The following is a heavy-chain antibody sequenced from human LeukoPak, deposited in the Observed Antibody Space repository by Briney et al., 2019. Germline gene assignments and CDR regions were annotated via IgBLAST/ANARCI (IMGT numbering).Heavy chain of an antibody. CDR1: GCIFSAYH. D-gene: IGHD3-22*01. J-gene: IGHJ4*02. CDR2: LSRSSYT. Sequence: PGGSLKLSCAASGCIFSAYHMTWLRKAPVQGLEWFSYLSRSSYTDYADSVKGRFTISRDKAKNSLYLQMDSLRDEDTAVYYCARDGRGYYDSSGYPDYWGQGTLVTVSS. CDR3: ARDGRGYYDSSGYPDY. V-gene: IGHV3-11*06.